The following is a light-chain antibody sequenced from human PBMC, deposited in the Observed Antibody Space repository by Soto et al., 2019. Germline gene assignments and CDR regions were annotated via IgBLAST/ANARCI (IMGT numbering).Light chain of an antibody. CDR2: AAS. CDR1: QSISSY. Sequence: DIQMTQSPSSLSASVGDRVTITCRASQSISSYLIWYQHKPGKAPKLLIYAASSLQTGVPSRFSGSRSGTDFALTISSLQRDDFATYYCQQADSFPRTFGQGTKVEMK. J-gene: IGKJ1*01. CDR3: QQADSFPRT. V-gene: IGKV1-39*01.